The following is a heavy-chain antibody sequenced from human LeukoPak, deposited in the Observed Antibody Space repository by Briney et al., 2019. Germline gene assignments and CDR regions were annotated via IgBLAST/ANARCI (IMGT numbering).Heavy chain of an antibody. J-gene: IGHJ3*02. CDR3: ASVSGYDYIDAFDI. D-gene: IGHD5-12*01. V-gene: IGHV1-8*01. Sequence: GASVKVSCEASGYTFTSYDINWVRQATGQGLEWMGWMNPNSGNTGYAQKFQGRVTMTRNTSISTAYMELSSLRSEDTAVYYCASVSGYDYIDAFDIWGQGTMVTVSS. CDR1: GYTFTSYD. CDR2: MNPNSGNT.